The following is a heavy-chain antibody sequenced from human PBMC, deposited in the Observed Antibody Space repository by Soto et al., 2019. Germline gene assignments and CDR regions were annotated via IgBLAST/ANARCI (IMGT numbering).Heavy chain of an antibody. Sequence: EVQLVESGGGLVQPGVSLRLACAASGFSVSSDFMIWVRQAPGKGLDWVSSIYPDGRTFNAESVKGRFTISRDSSKNTLYLKINSLRVEDTAVYYCASRGDWGQGALVTVSS. CDR2: IYPDGRT. CDR1: GFSVSSDF. V-gene: IGHV3-66*01. CDR3: ASRGD. J-gene: IGHJ4*02. D-gene: IGHD2-21*01.